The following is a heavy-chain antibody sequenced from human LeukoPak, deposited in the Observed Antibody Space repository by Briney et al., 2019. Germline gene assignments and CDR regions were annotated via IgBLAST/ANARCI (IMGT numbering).Heavy chain of an antibody. CDR3: ARDNSVGETAWWFDP. D-gene: IGHD1-26*01. CDR2: MNPNSGNT. J-gene: IGHJ5*02. V-gene: IGHV1-8*03. Sequence: ASVKVSCKASGYTFTSYDINWVRQATGQGLEWMGWMNPNSGNTGYAQKFQGRVTITRDMFTSTDYMELTSLTSDDTAVYYCARDNSVGETAWWFDPWGQGTLVTVSS. CDR1: GYTFTSYD.